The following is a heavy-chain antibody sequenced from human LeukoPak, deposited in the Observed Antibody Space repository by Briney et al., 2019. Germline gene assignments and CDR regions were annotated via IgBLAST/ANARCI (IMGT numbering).Heavy chain of an antibody. D-gene: IGHD6-19*01. CDR2: MNPNSGNT. CDR3: ARGSVAGTLGYYYYMDV. J-gene: IGHJ6*03. Sequence: ASVKVSCKASGYTFTSYDINWVRQATGPGLEWMGWMNPNSGNTGYAQKFQGRVTMTRNTSISTAYMELSSLRSEDTAVYYCARGSVAGTLGYYYYMDVWGKGTTVTVSS. CDR1: GYTFTSYD. V-gene: IGHV1-8*01.